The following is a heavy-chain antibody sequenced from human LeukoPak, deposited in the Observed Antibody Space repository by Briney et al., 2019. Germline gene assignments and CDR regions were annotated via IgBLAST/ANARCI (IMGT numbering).Heavy chain of an antibody. Sequence: KTSETLSLTCTVSGGSISSGDYYWSWIRQPPGKGLEWIGYIYYSGSTYYNPSLKSRVTISVDTSKNQFSLKLSSVTAADTAVYYCARADYYDSSGSFYFDYWGQGTLVTVSS. V-gene: IGHV4-30-4*01. D-gene: IGHD3-22*01. CDR3: ARADYYDSSGSFYFDY. CDR1: GGSISSGDYY. CDR2: IYYSGST. J-gene: IGHJ4*02.